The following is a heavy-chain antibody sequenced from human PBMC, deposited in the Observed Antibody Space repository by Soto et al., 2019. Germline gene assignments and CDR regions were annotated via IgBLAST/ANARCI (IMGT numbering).Heavy chain of an antibody. CDR2: IYTSGST. D-gene: IGHD3-9*01. CDR1: DGSINSYY. Sequence: SETLSLTCTVSDGSINSYYWSWIRQPVGQGLEWIGHIYTSGSTTYNPSLKKRVTMSVDTSKNQFSLRLSSVTAADTDVYYCAIEGLDWTVDVLAVWGRGTQVT. V-gene: IGHV4-4*07. CDR3: AIEGLDWTVDVLAV. J-gene: IGHJ6*02.